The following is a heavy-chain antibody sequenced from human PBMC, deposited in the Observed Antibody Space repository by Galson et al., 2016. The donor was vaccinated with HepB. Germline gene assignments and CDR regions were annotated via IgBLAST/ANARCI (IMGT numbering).Heavy chain of an antibody. J-gene: IGHJ6*03. D-gene: IGHD6-13*01. CDR1: GFTFSYYS. CDR2: ISSSSSDI. Sequence: SLRLSCAASGFTFSYYSMHWVRQAPGKGPEWVSSISSSSSDIYYADSAKGRFTISRDNAKNPLYLQMNSLRAEDTAVYYCARDLIAAAGRTFYYYYYYMDVWGKGTTVTVSS. CDR3: ARDLIAAAGRTFYYYYYYMDV. V-gene: IGHV3-21*01.